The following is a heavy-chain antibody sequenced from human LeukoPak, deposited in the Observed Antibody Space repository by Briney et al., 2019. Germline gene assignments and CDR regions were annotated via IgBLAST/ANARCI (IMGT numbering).Heavy chain of an antibody. V-gene: IGHV4-59*01. Sequence: PSETLSLTCTVSGGSISSYYWSWIRQPPGKGLVWIGNIFHIGSTNYNPSLKSRLTISVDKSKNQFSLNLNSVTTADTAVYYCARGGLGYYYYMDVWGRGTTVTVSS. CDR1: GGSISSYY. J-gene: IGHJ6*03. CDR2: IFHIGST. CDR3: ARGGLGYYYYMDV. D-gene: IGHD2-15*01.